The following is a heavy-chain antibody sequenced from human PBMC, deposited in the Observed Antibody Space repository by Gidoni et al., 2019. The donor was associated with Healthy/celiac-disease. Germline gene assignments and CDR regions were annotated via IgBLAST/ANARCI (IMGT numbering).Heavy chain of an antibody. J-gene: IGHJ6*02. CDR1: GGTFSSYA. CDR2: IIPIFGTA. CDR3: ARAGVATAEDYYGMDV. V-gene: IGHV1-69*06. Sequence: QVQLVQSRAEVQNPRSSVKVSCKASGGTFSSYAIRWVRQAPGQGLEWMGGIIPIFGTANYAQKFQGRVTITADKSTSTADMELSSLRSEDTAVYYCARAGVATAEDYYGMDVWGQGTTVTVSS. D-gene: IGHD5-12*01.